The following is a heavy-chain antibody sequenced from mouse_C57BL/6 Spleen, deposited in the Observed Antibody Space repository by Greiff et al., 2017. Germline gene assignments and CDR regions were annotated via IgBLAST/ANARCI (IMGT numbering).Heavy chain of an antibody. V-gene: IGHV14-4*01. CDR2: IDPENGDT. CDR1: GFNIKDDY. J-gene: IGHJ2*01. CDR3: TKGNSLFDY. Sequence: EVQLQQSGAELVRPGASVKLSCTASGFNIKDDYMHWVKQRPEQGLEWIGWIDPENGDTEYASKFQGKATITADTSYNTAYLQLSSLTSEDTAVYYCTKGNSLFDYWGQGTTLTVSS. D-gene: IGHD6-2*01.